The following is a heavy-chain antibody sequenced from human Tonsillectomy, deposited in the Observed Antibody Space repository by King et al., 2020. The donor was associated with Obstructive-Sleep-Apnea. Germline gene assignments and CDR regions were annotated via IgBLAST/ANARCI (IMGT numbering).Heavy chain of an antibody. CDR2: IIPIFGTT. D-gene: IGHD2-2*01. Sequence: VQLVESGAEVKKPGSSVKVSCKTSGGTFKNNGISWVRQAPGQGLEWMGGIIPIFGTTNLTQKFQGRLTITADKSATAAYMELSSLRPADTAVYYCARVRDPLLANVDQDFWGQGTLVTVAS. CDR1: GGTFKNNG. V-gene: IGHV1-69*06. J-gene: IGHJ4*02. CDR3: ARVRDPLLANVDQDF.